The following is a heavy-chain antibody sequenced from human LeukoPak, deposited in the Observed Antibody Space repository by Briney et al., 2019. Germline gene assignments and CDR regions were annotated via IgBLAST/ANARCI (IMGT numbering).Heavy chain of an antibody. CDR3: TRERHYDSSGYLDY. CDR1: GFTLGDYA. J-gene: IGHJ4*02. Sequence: GGSLRLSCTASGFTLGDYAMSWFRQAPGKGVEWVGFIRSKAYGGTTEYAASVKGRFTISRDDSKSIAYLQMNSLKTEDTAVYYCTRERHYDSSGYLDYWGQGTLVTVSS. D-gene: IGHD3-22*01. V-gene: IGHV3-49*03. CDR2: IRSKAYGGTT.